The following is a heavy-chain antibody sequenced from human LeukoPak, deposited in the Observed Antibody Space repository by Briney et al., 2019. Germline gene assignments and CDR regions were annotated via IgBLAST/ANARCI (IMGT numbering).Heavy chain of an antibody. J-gene: IGHJ4*02. V-gene: IGHV4-59*01. CDR3: ARDCGGDCYSFDHV. CDR2: IYYSGST. CDR1: GGSISSYY. D-gene: IGHD2-21*02. Sequence: SETLSLTCTVSGGSISSYYWSWIRQPPGKGLEWIGYIYYSGSTNYNPSLKSRVTISVDTSKNQFSLRLSSVTAADTAVYYCARDCGGDCYSFDHVWGQGTLVTVSS.